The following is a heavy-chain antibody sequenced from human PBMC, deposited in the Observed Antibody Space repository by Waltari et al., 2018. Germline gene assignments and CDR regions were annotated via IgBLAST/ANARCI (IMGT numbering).Heavy chain of an antibody. CDR2: IYTSGRT. Sequence: QVQLQESGPGLVKPSETLSLTCTVSGGSIRSYYWSWIRQPAGKGLEWIGRIYTSGRTNSNPPLKGRVTMSVDTSKNQFSRKLSSVTAADTAVYYCARGQYYSSGYRDAFDIWGQGTMVTVSS. D-gene: IGHD3-22*01. CDR3: ARGQYYSSGYRDAFDI. V-gene: IGHV4-4*07. J-gene: IGHJ3*02. CDR1: GGSIRSYY.